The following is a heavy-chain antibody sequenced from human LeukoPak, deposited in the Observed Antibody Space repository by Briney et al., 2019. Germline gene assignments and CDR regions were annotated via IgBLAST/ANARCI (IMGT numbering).Heavy chain of an antibody. V-gene: IGHV4-59*08. CDR3: ARSSPNYDFGV. CDR1: GGSISSYY. J-gene: IGHJ6*04. CDR2: IYYNGST. Sequence: SETLSFTCTVSGGSISSYYWSWIRQPPGKGLEWIGYIYYNGSTNYNPSLKSRVTISVDTSKNQFSLKLSSVTAADTAVYYCARSSPNYDFGVWGKGTTVTVSS. D-gene: IGHD3-3*01.